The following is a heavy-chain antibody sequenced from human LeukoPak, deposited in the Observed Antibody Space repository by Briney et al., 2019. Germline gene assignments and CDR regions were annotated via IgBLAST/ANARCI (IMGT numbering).Heavy chain of an antibody. V-gene: IGHV3-48*02. D-gene: IGHD6-19*01. Sequence: GGSLRLSCAASGFTFSSYSMNWVRQAPGKGLEWVSYISSSSSTIYYADSVKGRFTISRDNAKNSLYLQMNSLRDEDTAVYYCARDSITIRGIAVAGIFDYWGQGTLVTVSS. CDR3: ARDSITIRGIAVAGIFDY. J-gene: IGHJ4*02. CDR2: ISSSSSTI. CDR1: GFTFSSYS.